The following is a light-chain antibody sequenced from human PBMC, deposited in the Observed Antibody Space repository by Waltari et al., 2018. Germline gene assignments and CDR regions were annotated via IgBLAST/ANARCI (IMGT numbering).Light chain of an antibody. J-gene: IGLJ2*01. V-gene: IGLV2-11*01. Sequence: QSALTQPRSASASPGQSVTIHCTGINEDVGGYTYVSWYSPHPGQAPKLLIYDVNKRPSGVPARFSGSSSGSTASLTIAGLQTEDEAHYYCCSYAGSRKVFGGGTKLTVL. CDR1: NEDVGGYTY. CDR2: DVN. CDR3: CSYAGSRKV.